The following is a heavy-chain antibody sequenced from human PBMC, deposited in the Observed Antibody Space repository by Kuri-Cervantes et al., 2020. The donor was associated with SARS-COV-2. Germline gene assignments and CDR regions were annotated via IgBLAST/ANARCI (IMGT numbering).Heavy chain of an antibody. D-gene: IGHD1-14*01. J-gene: IGHJ4*02. Sequence: GESLKISGAASGFSSRGYGMHWVRQAPGKGLEWVAVISNDGRNKYYADSVKGRFTISRDNSKNTLYLQMNSLRVEDTAVYYCAGEKEPLTWGQGTLVTVSS. V-gene: IGHV3-30*03. CDR2: ISNDGRNK. CDR3: AGEKEPLT. CDR1: GFSSRGYG.